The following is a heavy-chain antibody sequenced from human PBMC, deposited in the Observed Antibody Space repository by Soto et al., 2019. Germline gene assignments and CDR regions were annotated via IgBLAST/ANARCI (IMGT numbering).Heavy chain of an antibody. CDR3: ARVRPVTEKKWYNWNPGPYHFDY. Sequence: ASVKVSCKASGYTFTGYYMHWVRQAPGQGLEWMGWINPNSGGTNYAQKFQGWVTMTRDTSISTAYMELSRLRSDDTAVYYCARVRPVTEKKWYNWNPGPYHFDYWGQGTLVTVSS. V-gene: IGHV1-2*04. D-gene: IGHD1-20*01. CDR2: INPNSGGT. CDR1: GYTFTGYY. J-gene: IGHJ4*02.